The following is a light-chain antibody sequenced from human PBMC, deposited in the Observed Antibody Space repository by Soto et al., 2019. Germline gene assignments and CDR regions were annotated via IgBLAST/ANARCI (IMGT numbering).Light chain of an antibody. Sequence: EIVLTQSPATLSLSPGERATLSCRASQSLSSIYLAWFQQKPGQAPRLLIYGTSSRATGIPDRFSGSGSGTDFTLTISSLEPEDFAFYYCQQRNSWPLTFGGGTKVEIK. CDR3: QQRNSWPLT. CDR1: QSLSSIY. CDR2: GTS. V-gene: IGKV3D-20*02. J-gene: IGKJ4*01.